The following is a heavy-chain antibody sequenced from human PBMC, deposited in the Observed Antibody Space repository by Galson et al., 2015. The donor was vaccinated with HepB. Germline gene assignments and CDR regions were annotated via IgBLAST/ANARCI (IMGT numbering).Heavy chain of an antibody. CDR1: GFTFSSYG. J-gene: IGHJ4*02. D-gene: IGHD4-17*01. CDR3: ARDGKVTTFDY. Sequence: SLRLSCAASGFTFSSYGMHWVRQAPGKGLEWVAVIWYDGSNKYYADSVKGRFTISRDNSKNTLYLQMNSLRAEDTAVYYCARDGKVTTFDYWGQGTLVTVSS. V-gene: IGHV3-33*01. CDR2: IWYDGSNK.